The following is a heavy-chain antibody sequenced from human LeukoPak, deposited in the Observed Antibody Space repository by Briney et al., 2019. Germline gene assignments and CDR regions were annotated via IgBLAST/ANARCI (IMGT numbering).Heavy chain of an antibody. D-gene: IGHD5-24*01. CDR1: GGSISSYY. CDR2: IYTSGST. CDR3: AKDNGMATIFGRFDY. J-gene: IGHJ4*02. Sequence: PSETLSLTCTVSGGSISSYYWSWIRQPAGKGLEWIGRIYTSGSTNYNPSLKRLVTMSVDTSKNQFSLKLSSVTAADTAVYYCAKDNGMATIFGRFDYWGQGTLVTVSS. V-gene: IGHV4-4*07.